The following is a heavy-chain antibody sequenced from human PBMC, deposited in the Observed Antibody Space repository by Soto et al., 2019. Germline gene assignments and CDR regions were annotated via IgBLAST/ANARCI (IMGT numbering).Heavy chain of an antibody. V-gene: IGHV3-23*01. Sequence: PGGSLRLSCGASGFTFSSHGMSWVRQVPGKGLEWIAGLSRGGGTTYYADSVKGRFTISRDNSKNTLYLQMNSLRAEDTAVYYCARDHKTHHGDYGYYFDYWGQGTLVTVSS. J-gene: IGHJ4*02. CDR1: GFTFSSHG. CDR3: ARDHKTHHGDYGYYFDY. D-gene: IGHD4-17*01. CDR2: LSRGGGTT.